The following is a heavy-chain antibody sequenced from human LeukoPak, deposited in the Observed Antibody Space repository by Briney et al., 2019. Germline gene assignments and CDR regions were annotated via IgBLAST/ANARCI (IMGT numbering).Heavy chain of an antibody. J-gene: IGHJ4*02. CDR3: ARVGYPTQRRVLSAVSIPTAGAFDV. V-gene: IGHV4-34*01. D-gene: IGHD2-21*01. CDR2: IYHTRST. CDR1: GGSFSTYY. Sequence: KPSETLSLTCAVYGGSFSTYYWSWIRQPPGKVLEWIGDIYHTRSTTYSPSLKSRVTVSVDTSKKQFSLSLTSVTAADTAVYYCARVGYPTQRRVLSAVSIPTAGAFDVWGQGTLVTVSS.